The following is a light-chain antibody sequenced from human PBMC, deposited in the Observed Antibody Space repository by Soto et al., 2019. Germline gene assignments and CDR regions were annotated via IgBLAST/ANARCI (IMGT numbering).Light chain of an antibody. CDR3: QSFDGSLSGYV. CDR2: EVS. V-gene: IGLV2-23*02. J-gene: IGLJ1*01. CDR1: TSNVGGFNL. Sequence: QSALTQPASVSGSLGQSINISCTGTTSNVGGFNLVSWYQQHRGKAPKVILYEVSRRPSGISDRFSGSKSGNTASLTISGLQAEDEADYYCQSFDGSLSGYVFGTGTKLTVL.